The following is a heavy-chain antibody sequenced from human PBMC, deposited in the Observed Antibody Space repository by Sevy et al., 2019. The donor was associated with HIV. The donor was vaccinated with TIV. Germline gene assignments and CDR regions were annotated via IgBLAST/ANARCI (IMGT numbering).Heavy chain of an antibody. Sequence: GGSLRLSCAASGFTCSSYWMSWVRQAPGKGLEWVANIKQGGTEKYYVDSVKGRFTISRDNAKNSLYLQMNSLRAEDTAVYYCARGYCSGGSCYYYYYGMDVWGQGTTVTVSS. CDR3: ARGYCSGGSCYYYYYGMDV. CDR1: GFTCSSYW. CDR2: IKQGGTEK. J-gene: IGHJ6*02. D-gene: IGHD2-15*01. V-gene: IGHV3-7*01.